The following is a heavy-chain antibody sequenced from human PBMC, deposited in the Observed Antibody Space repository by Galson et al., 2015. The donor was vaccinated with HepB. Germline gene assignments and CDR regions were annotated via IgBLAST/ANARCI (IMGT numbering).Heavy chain of an antibody. CDR3: AREGGAVAGTGWVDY. D-gene: IGHD6-19*01. Sequence: LSLTCTVSGGSISSYYWSWIRQPPGKGLEWIGYIYYSGSTNYNPSLKSRVTISVDTSKNQFSLKLSSVTAADTAVYYCAREGGAVAGTGWVDYWGQGTLVTVSS. CDR1: GGSISSYY. J-gene: IGHJ4*02. V-gene: IGHV4-59*01. CDR2: IYYSGST.